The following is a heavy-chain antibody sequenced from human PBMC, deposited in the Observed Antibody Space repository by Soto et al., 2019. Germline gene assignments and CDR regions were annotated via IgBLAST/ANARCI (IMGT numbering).Heavy chain of an antibody. Sequence: PGGSLRLSCVASGFTFSDHWMRWVRQAPGKGLQWVANIKADGSEKYYVDSVKGRFTISRDNAKNSLYLQMNSLRGEDTAVYYCAREAYDFWRGRDVWGQGTTVTVSS. CDR2: IKADGSEK. J-gene: IGHJ6*02. CDR1: GFTFSDHW. V-gene: IGHV3-7*03. D-gene: IGHD3-3*01. CDR3: AREAYDFWRGRDV.